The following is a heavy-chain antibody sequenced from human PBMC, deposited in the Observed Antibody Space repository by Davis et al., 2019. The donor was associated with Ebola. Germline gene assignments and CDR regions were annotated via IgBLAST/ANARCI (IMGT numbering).Heavy chain of an antibody. CDR1: GFTFSGSA. J-gene: IGHJ6*02. CDR3: AKVGCSSTSCYSVYYGMDV. Sequence: GESLKISCAASGFTFSGSAMHWVRQASGKGLEWVGRIRSKANSYATAYAASVKGRFTISRDDSKNTAYLQMNSLKTEDTAVYYCAKVGCSSTSCYSVYYGMDVWGQGTTVTVSS. V-gene: IGHV3-73*01. CDR2: IRSKANSYAT. D-gene: IGHD2-2*01.